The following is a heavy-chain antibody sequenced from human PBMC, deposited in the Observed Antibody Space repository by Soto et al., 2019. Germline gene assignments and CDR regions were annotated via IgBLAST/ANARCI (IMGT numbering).Heavy chain of an antibody. CDR3: ARDLAAGSH. CDR2: INPASGST. D-gene: IGHD6-13*01. CDR1: GYTFTPYY. J-gene: IGHJ4*02. V-gene: IGHV1-46*03. Sequence: QGQLVQSGAEVKKPGASVKLSCRTSGYTFTPYYIHWVRHAPGQGLEWLALINPASGSTNYAQDFQCRVTLSMDTSTTTVYMELSGLRAADTYIFYCARDLAAGSHWGQGTLVSVSS.